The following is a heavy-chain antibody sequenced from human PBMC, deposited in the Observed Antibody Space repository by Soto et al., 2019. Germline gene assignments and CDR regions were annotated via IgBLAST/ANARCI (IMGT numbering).Heavy chain of an antibody. J-gene: IGHJ3*02. CDR2: ISVGNGNT. CDR1: GYTFSNYV. Sequence: ASVNVSCKASGYTFSNYVMHWVRQAPGQRLEWMGWISVGNGNTKYPQKFQGRLTITRDTAATTADMELSSLRSEDTAVDYCTRSCSSTSCYENAYDIWGQGTMVTVSS. CDR3: TRSCSSTSCYENAYDI. V-gene: IGHV1-3*01. D-gene: IGHD2-2*01.